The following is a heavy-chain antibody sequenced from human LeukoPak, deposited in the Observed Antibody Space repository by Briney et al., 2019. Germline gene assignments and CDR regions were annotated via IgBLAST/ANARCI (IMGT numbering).Heavy chain of an antibody. V-gene: IGHV4-34*01. D-gene: IGHD3-16*02. CDR2: INHSGST. Sequence: SETLSLTCAVYGGSFSGYYWSWIGQPPGKGREWIGEINHSGSTNYNPSLKSRVTISVDTSKNQFSLKLSSVTAADTAVYYCARAINKYVWGSYRYHYYYYYMDVWGKGTTVAISS. CDR3: ARAINKYVWGSYRYHYYYYYMDV. J-gene: IGHJ6*03. CDR1: GGSFSGYY.